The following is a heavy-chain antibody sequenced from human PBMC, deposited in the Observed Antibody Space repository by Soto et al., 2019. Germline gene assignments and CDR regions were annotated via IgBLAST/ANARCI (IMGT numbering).Heavy chain of an antibody. Sequence: GGSLRLSCAASGFTFSSYSMNWVRQAPGKGLEWVSYISSSSSTIYYADSVKGRFTISRDNAKNSLYLQMNSLRAEDTAVYYCARASAAKTRMGYYYYMDVWGKGTTVTVSS. D-gene: IGHD2-15*01. CDR3: ARASAAKTRMGYYYYMDV. CDR2: ISSSSSTI. CDR1: GFTFSSYS. J-gene: IGHJ6*03. V-gene: IGHV3-48*01.